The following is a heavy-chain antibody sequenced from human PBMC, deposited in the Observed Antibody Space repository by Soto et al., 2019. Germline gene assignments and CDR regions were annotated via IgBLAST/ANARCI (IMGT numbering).Heavy chain of an antibody. V-gene: IGHV3-23*01. J-gene: IGHJ6*02. CDR2: ISGSGGST. CDR3: AKDPIALITIYGVDPYGINV. CDR1: GFTFSSYA. Sequence: EVQLLESGGGLVQPGGSLRLSCAASGFTFSSYAMSWVRQAPGKGLEWVSAISGSGGSTYYADSVKGRFTISRDNAKNTRYLRMNSRRAEDTSVYYCAKDPIALITIYGVDPYGINVWGQVTTVTVS. D-gene: IGHD3-3*01.